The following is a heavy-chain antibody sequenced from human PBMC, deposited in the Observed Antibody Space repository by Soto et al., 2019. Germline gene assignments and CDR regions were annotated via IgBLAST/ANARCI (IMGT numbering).Heavy chain of an antibody. V-gene: IGHV3-72*01. CDR1: GFTFSDHY. D-gene: IGHD3-22*01. Sequence: EVQLVESGGGLVQPGGSLRLSCAASGFTFSDHYMDWVRQAPGKGLEWVGRTRNKANSYPTEYAASVKGRFIISRDDSKDSLYLQMNSLKTEDTAVYYCARYFYDSSVRYADRAFDIWGQGTMVIVSS. CDR2: TRNKANSYPT. J-gene: IGHJ3*02. CDR3: ARYFYDSSVRYADRAFDI.